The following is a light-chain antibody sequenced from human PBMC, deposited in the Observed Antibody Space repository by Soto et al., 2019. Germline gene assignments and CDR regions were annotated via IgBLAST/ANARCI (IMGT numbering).Light chain of an antibody. CDR3: QHYNDWPPYT. V-gene: IGKV3-15*01. CDR1: QSVNSN. J-gene: IGKJ2*01. Sequence: EIVMTQSPATLSVSPGERATLSCRASQSVNSNLAWYQQKPGQAPRLLIYDTSTRATGIPARFSGSGSGTEFTLTISSLQSEDFAVYHCQHYNDWPPYTFGQGTKLEIK. CDR2: DTS.